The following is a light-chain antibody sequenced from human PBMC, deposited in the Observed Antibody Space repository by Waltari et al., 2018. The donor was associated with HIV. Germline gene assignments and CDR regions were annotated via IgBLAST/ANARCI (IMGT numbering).Light chain of an antibody. Sequence: DIQMTQSPSSLSASVGDRVTITCRASQNITSALNWYQQKPGEAPKLLIYTASSLQSGVPSSFSGSGYGTDFTLTISSLQPEDFATYYCQQSYSSWCTFGQGTKLEFK. V-gene: IGKV1-39*01. CDR2: TAS. CDR3: QQSYSSWCT. J-gene: IGKJ2*02. CDR1: QNITSA.